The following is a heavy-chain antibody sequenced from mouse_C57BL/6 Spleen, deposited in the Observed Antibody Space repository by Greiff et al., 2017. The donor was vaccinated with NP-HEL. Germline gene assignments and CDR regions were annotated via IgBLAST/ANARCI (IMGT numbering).Heavy chain of an antibody. CDR2: IHPNSGST. CDR3: ARGDYYGPFSYAMDY. CDR1: GYTFTSYW. Sequence: VQLQQSGAELVKPGASVKLSCKASGYTFTSYWMHWVKQRPGQGLEWIGMIHPNSGSTNYNEKFKSKATLTVDKSSSTAYMQLSSLTSEDPSVYYCARGDYYGPFSYAMDYWGQGTSVTVSS. J-gene: IGHJ4*01. D-gene: IGHD1-1*01. V-gene: IGHV1-64*01.